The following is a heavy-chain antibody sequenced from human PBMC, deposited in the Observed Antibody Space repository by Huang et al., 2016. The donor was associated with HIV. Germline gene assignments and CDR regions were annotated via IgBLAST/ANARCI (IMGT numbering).Heavy chain of an antibody. D-gene: IGHD6-19*01. Sequence: QVRLQESGPGLVKPSETLSLSCTVSGDSVSSHYWGWIRHPPGKGLEWIGHVYDSGTTKYNPRLKSRITISVDTSKNGFSLNITSVSAADTAMYFCVRDQGRLAVGGIDNWFDPWGQGALVTVSS. CDR3: VRDQGRLAVGGIDNWFDP. CDR2: VYDSGTT. J-gene: IGHJ5*02. CDR1: GDSVSSHY. V-gene: IGHV4-59*02.